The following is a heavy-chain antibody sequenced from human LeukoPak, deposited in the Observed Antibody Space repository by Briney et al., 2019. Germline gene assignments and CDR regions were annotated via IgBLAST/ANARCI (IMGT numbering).Heavy chain of an antibody. Sequence: GGSLRLSCAASGFTSSSYAMHWVRQAPGKGLEWVAVISYDGSNKYYADSVKGRFTISRDNSKNTLYLQMNSLRAEDTAVYYCARDANSYYYYMDVWGKGTTVTVSS. V-gene: IGHV3-30*04. J-gene: IGHJ6*03. CDR3: ARDANSYYYYMDV. D-gene: IGHD4-11*01. CDR1: GFTSSSYA. CDR2: ISYDGSNK.